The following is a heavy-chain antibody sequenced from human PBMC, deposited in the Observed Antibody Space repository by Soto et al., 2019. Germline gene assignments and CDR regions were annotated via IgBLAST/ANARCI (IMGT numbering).Heavy chain of an antibody. Sequence: VQLVQSGAEVKKPGASVKISCKASGYTFTTNFIHWIRQAPGQGLEWVGIISPGGGTTVYAQKFQGRVTMPRDTSTSAVYMELRNLRSEGTAVFYCARAHYASAAFDFWGQGTMVIVSS. V-gene: IGHV1-46*03. J-gene: IGHJ3*01. CDR1: GYTFTTNF. CDR3: ARAHYASAAFDF. CDR2: ISPGGGTT. D-gene: IGHD3-10*01.